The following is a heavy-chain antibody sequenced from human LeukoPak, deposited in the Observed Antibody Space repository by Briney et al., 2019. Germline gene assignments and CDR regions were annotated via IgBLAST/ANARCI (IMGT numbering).Heavy chain of an antibody. Sequence: KASETLSLTCAVSGGSISSSNWWSWVRQPPGKGLEWIGEIYHSGNTNYNPSLKSRVTISVDNSKNHFSLKLSSVTAADTAVYYCARGYCSGGSCYSGLFDYWGQGTLVTVSS. V-gene: IGHV4-4*02. CDR3: ARGYCSGGSCYSGLFDY. J-gene: IGHJ4*02. CDR2: IYHSGNT. CDR1: GGSISSSNW. D-gene: IGHD2-15*01.